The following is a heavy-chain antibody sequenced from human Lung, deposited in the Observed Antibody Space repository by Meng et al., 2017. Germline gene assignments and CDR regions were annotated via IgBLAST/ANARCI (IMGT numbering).Heavy chain of an antibody. D-gene: IGHD2-2*01. CDR3: ARGLGEAVVPRTMFDY. V-gene: IGHV4-4*02. CDR1: GGSISSSNW. Sequence: VPVQESGPGLVEPSGTLSLTCGGAGGSISSSNWWSWVRQPPGKGLEWIGEIYHSGGTKYNPSLKSRVTISVDKSKNQFSLKLSSVTAADTAVYYCARGLGEAVVPRTMFDYWGQGTLVTVSS. J-gene: IGHJ4*02. CDR2: IYHSGGT.